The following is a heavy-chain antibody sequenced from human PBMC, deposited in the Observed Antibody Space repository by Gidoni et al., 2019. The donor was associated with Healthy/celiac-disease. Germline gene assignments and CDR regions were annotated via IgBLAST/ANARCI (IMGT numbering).Heavy chain of an antibody. Sequence: QLQLQESGPGLVKPSETLSLACPVSGGANSSSGSYWGWIRQPPGKWLEWLGSICDSGSTYYNPSLKRRVTISVDTSKNQFSLKLSSVTAADTAVYYCARHGVPYCSSTSCYFDPWGQGTLVTVSS. CDR2: ICDSGST. CDR1: GGANSSSGSY. V-gene: IGHV4-39*01. J-gene: IGHJ5*02. D-gene: IGHD2-2*01. CDR3: ARHGVPYCSSTSCYFDP.